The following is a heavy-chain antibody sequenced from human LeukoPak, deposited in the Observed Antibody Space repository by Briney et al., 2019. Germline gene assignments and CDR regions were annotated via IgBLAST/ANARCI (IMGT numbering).Heavy chain of an antibody. CDR1: GFTFSSYW. CDR2: IKQDGSEK. J-gene: IGHJ5*02. Sequence: GGSLRLSCAASGFTFSSYWMSWVRQAPGKGLEWVANIKQDGSEKYYVDSVKGRFTISRDNAKNSLYLQMNSLRAEDTAVYYCARDQLATIPYKWFDPWGQGTLVTVSS. V-gene: IGHV3-7*01. D-gene: IGHD1-26*01. CDR3: ARDQLATIPYKWFDP.